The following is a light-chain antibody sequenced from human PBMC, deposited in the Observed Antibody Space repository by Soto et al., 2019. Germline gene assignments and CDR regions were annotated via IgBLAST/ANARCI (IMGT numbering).Light chain of an antibody. CDR1: SSDVGSYNL. J-gene: IGLJ2*01. CDR2: EGS. V-gene: IGLV2-23*01. Sequence: QSALTQPASVSGSPGQSITISCTGTSSDVGSYNLVSRYQQHPGKAPKLMIYEGSKRPSGVSNRFSGSKSGNTASLTISGLQAEDEADYYCCSYARSGTLFGGGTKPNVL. CDR3: CSYARSGTL.